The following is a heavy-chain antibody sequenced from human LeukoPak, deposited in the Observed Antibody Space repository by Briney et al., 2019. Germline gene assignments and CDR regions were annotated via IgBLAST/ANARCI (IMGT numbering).Heavy chain of an antibody. Sequence: SETLSLTCTVSGGSISSYYWSWLRQPPGQGLEWIGYIYYSGRTNYNTSLKSRVTISVATSKNQFSLKLSSVTAVATAVYYCAIVTAVAGYYYWGQGTLVTVSS. CDR3: AIVTAVAGYYY. J-gene: IGHJ4*02. CDR2: IYYSGRT. CDR1: GGSISSYY. D-gene: IGHD6-19*01. V-gene: IGHV4-59*01.